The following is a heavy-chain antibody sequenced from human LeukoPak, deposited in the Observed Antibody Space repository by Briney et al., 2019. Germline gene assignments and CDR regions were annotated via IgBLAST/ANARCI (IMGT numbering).Heavy chain of an antibody. D-gene: IGHD6-19*01. CDR3: ARDRAAVAGRGYFQH. CDR2: INPSGGST. CDR1: GYTFTSYY. J-gene: IGHJ1*01. V-gene: IGHV1-46*01. Sequence: GASVKVSCKASGYTFTSYYMHWVRQAPGQGLEWMGIINPSGGSTSYAQKFQGRVTMTRDTSTSTVCMELSSLRSEDTAVYYCARDRAAVAGRGYFQHWGQGTLVTVSS.